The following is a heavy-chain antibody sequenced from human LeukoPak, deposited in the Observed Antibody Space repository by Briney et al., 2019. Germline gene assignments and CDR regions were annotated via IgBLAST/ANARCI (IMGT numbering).Heavy chain of an antibody. J-gene: IGHJ4*02. Sequence: PGGSLRLSCAASGFTFSRYSMNWVRQAPGKGLECVSFISSSSTTIFYADSAKGRFTISRDNAKNSLFLQMNSLRAEDTAVYYCARDDYGDYDFDYWGQGTLVAVSS. D-gene: IGHD4-17*01. CDR1: GFTFSRYS. CDR2: ISSSSTTI. V-gene: IGHV3-48*01. CDR3: ARDDYGDYDFDY.